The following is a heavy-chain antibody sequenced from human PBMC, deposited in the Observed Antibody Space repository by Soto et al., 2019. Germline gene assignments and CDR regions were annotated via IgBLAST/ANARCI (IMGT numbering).Heavy chain of an antibody. CDR1: GFTFSNYA. J-gene: IGHJ4*02. CDR2: ILYDGRNK. V-gene: IGHV3-30*18. D-gene: IGHD5-18*01. Sequence: QVQLVESGGGVVQPGRSLRLSCAASGFTFSNYAMHWVRQAPGTGLEWVALILYDGRNKYYADSVKGRVTLSSDNSKNTLYLQMNSLRAEDTAVYYCAKVNTAMSLDYWGQGTLIAVSS. CDR3: AKVNTAMSLDY.